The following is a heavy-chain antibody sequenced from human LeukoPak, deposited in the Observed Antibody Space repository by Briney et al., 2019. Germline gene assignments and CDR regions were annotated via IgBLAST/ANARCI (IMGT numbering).Heavy chain of an antibody. CDR2: ISYDGSNK. Sequence: GRSLRLSCAASGFTFSSYGMHWVRQAPGKGLEWVAVISYDGSNKYYADSVKGRFTISRDNSKNTLYLQMNSLRAEDTAVYYCAKSWAMGYGSGSLSFWGQGTLVTVSS. CDR1: GFTFSSYG. V-gene: IGHV3-30*18. CDR3: AKSWAMGYGSGSLSF. D-gene: IGHD3-10*01. J-gene: IGHJ4*02.